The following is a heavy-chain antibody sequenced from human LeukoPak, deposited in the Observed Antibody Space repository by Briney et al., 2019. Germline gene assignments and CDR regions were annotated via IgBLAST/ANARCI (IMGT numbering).Heavy chain of an antibody. CDR1: GGSISSGGYY. Sequence: SETLSLTCTVSGGSISSGGYYWSWIRQPPGKGLEWIGYIYHSGSTYYNPSLKSRVTISVDRSKNQFSLKLSSVTAADTAVYYCASSYYGSNSGWGYWGQGTLVTVSS. J-gene: IGHJ4*02. D-gene: IGHD4-23*01. V-gene: IGHV4-30-2*01. CDR3: ASSYYGSNSGWGY. CDR2: IYHSGST.